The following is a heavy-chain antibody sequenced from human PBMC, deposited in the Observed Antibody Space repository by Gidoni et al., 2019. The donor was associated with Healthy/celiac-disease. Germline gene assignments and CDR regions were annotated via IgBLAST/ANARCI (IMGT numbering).Heavy chain of an antibody. V-gene: IGHV4-34*01. CDR3: ARFGYSSSWPYPYYYYYMDV. D-gene: IGHD6-13*01. Sequence: QVQLQQWGAGLLKPSETLSLTCAVYGGSFSGYYWSWIRQPPGKGLEWIGEINHSVSTNYNPSLKSRVTISVDTSKNQFSLKLSSVTAADTAVYYCARFGYSSSWPYPYYYYYMDVWGKGTTVTVSS. CDR2: INHSVST. J-gene: IGHJ6*03. CDR1: GGSFSGYY.